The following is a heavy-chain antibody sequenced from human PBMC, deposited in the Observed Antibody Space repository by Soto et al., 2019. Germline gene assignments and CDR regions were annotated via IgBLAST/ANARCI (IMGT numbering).Heavy chain of an antibody. CDR3: ARDVNRYYYGMDA. D-gene: IGHD3-16*01. Sequence: QVQVGESGGGVVEPGRSLTLSCAASGFTFSDYGMHWVRQAPGKGLEWVAVIWYDGDNKYYGDFVNGRFTISRDKSKDTLSLQMTSMRGEDTAVYYCARDVNRYYYGMDAWGQGTTVTVSS. J-gene: IGHJ6*02. CDR1: GFTFSDYG. V-gene: IGHV3-33*01. CDR2: IWYDGDNK.